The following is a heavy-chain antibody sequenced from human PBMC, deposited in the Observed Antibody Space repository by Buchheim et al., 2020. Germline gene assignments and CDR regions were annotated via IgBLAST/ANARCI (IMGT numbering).Heavy chain of an antibody. Sequence: EVQLLESGGGLVQPGGSLRLSCAASGFTFSSYTMSWVRQAPGMGLEWVSAVSATGDRTFYPDSVKGRFTISRDNSKNTLYLQMNSLSAEDTALYYCAKDLKDDSGYYFWFDPWGQGTL. CDR1: GFTFSSYT. V-gene: IGHV3-23*01. J-gene: IGHJ5*02. CDR2: VSATGDRT. CDR3: AKDLKDDSGYYFWFDP. D-gene: IGHD3-22*01.